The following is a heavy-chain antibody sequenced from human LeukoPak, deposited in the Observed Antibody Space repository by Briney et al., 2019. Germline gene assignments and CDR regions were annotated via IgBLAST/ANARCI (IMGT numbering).Heavy chain of an antibody. D-gene: IGHD6-13*01. CDR2: TYYRSKWYN. J-gene: IGHJ5*02. CDR1: GDSVSSDSAA. Sequence: SQTLSLTCAISGDSVSSDSAAWNWIRQSPSRGLEWLGRTYYRSKWYNDYAVSVKSRITINPDTSKNQFSLQLNSVTPEDTAVYYCARDRAAAGPKGPNWFDPWGQGTLVTVSS. CDR3: ARDRAAAGPKGPNWFDP. V-gene: IGHV6-1*01.